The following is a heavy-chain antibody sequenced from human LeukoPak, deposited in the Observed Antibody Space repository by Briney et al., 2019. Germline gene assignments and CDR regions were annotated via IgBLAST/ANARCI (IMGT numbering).Heavy chain of an antibody. CDR1: GFTFSSYA. CDR3: AKYCSSTSGHLYYFDY. V-gene: IGHV3-30-3*02. CDR2: ISYDGSNK. D-gene: IGHD2-2*01. J-gene: IGHJ4*02. Sequence: PGGSLRLSCAASGFTFSSYAMHWVRQAPGKGLEWVAVISYDGSNKYYADSVKGRFTISRDNSKNTLYLQMNSLRAEDTAVYYCAKYCSSTSGHLYYFDYWGQGTLVTVSS.